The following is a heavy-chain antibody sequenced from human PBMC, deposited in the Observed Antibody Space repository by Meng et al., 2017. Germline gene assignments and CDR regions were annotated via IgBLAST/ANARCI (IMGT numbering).Heavy chain of an antibody. D-gene: IGHD6-13*01. V-gene: IGHV4-4*07. CDR3: ATGIAAAGLYYFDY. J-gene: IGHJ4*02. CDR1: GGSISSYY. CDR2: IYTSGST. Sequence: QVQLQESGPGLVKPSGTLSLTCTVSGGSISSYYWSWIRQPAGKGLEWIGRIYTSGSTNYNPSLKSRVTMSVDTSKNQFSLKLSSVTAADTAVYYCATGIAAAGLYYFDYWGQGTLVTVSS.